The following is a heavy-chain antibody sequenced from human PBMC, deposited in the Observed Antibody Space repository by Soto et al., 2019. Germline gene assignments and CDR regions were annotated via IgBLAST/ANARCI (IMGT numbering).Heavy chain of an antibody. CDR3: ARGGGSGHETSGYYHLDA. J-gene: IGHJ5*02. Sequence: SETLSLTCTVSGGSIGNYYWSWVRQPPGKGLEWIGYVFYTGNTKYSPSLKSRISISIFTSTNQFSLKLNSVTAADTAVYFCARGGGSGHETSGYYHLDAWGQGTLVTVS. D-gene: IGHD3-22*01. CDR1: GGSIGNYY. CDR2: VFYTGNT. V-gene: IGHV4-59*01.